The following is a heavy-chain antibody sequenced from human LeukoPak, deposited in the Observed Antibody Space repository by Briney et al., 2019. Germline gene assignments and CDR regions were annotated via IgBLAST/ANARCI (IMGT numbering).Heavy chain of an antibody. J-gene: IGHJ4*02. CDR3: AREVRDCSSTSCYEDFDY. D-gene: IGHD2-2*01. CDR1: GYTFTGYY. V-gene: IGHV1-2*02. CDR2: INPNSGGT. Sequence: GASVKVSCKASGYTFTGYYMHWVRQAPGQGLEWMGWINPNSGGTNYAQKFQGRVTMTRDTSISTAYMGLSRLRSDDTAVYYCAREVRDCSSTSCYEDFDYWGQGTLVTVSS.